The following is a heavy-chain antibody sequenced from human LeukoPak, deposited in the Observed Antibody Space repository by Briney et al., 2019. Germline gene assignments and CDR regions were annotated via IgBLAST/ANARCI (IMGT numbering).Heavy chain of an antibody. V-gene: IGHV3-23*01. CDR2: ISGSGGST. CDR3: ARAHSYYDFWSGYGGYYFDY. CDR1: GFTFSSYA. J-gene: IGHJ4*02. Sequence: PGGSLRLSCAASGFTFSSYAMSWVRQAPGKGLEWVSAISGSGGSTYYADSVKGRFTISRDNSKNTLYLQMNSLRAEDTAVYYCARAHSYYDFWSGYGGYYFDYWGQGTLVTVSS. D-gene: IGHD3-3*01.